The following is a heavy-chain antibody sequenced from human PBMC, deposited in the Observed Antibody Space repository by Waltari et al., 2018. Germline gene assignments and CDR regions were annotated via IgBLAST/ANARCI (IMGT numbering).Heavy chain of an antibody. CDR1: GGSISSSNW. Sequence: QVQLQESGPGLVKPSGTLSLTCAVSGGSISSSNWWSWVRQPPGKGLEWIGEIYHSGSTNYNPALKSRVTISVDKSKNQFSLKLSSVTAADTAVYYCASPRYSSGWYRQNDAFDIWGQGTMVTVSS. J-gene: IGHJ3*02. CDR3: ASPRYSSGWYRQNDAFDI. V-gene: IGHV4-4*02. CDR2: IYHSGST. D-gene: IGHD6-19*01.